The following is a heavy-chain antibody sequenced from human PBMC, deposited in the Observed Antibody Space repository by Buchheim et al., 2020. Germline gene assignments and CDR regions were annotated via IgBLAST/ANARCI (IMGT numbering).Heavy chain of an antibody. Sequence: QVQLVQSGAEVKKPGASVKVSCKASGYTFTGYYMHWVRQAPGQGLEWMGWINPNSGGTNYAQKFQGWVTMTRDTSISPAYMELSRLRSDDTAVYYCARDLASITIFGVVSYGMDVWGQGTT. D-gene: IGHD3-3*01. CDR2: INPNSGGT. CDR3: ARDLASITIFGVVSYGMDV. J-gene: IGHJ6*02. V-gene: IGHV1-2*04. CDR1: GYTFTGYY.